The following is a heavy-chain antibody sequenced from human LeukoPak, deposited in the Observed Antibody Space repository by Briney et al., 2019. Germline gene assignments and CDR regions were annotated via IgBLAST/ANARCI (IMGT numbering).Heavy chain of an antibody. V-gene: IGHV3-30*18. CDR1: GFTFSSYG. D-gene: IGHD2-2*01. CDR3: AKDRIVVVPAAMGGGYYYYYMDV. CDR2: ISYDGSNK. Sequence: GGSLRLSCAASGFTFSSYGMHWVRQAPGKGLEGVAVISYDGSNKYYADSVKGRFTISRDNSKNTLYLQMNSLRAEDTAVYYCAKDRIVVVPAAMGGGYYYYYMDVWGKGTTVTISS. J-gene: IGHJ6*03.